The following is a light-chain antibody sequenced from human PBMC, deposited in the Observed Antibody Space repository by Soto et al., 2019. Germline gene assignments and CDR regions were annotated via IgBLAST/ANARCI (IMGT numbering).Light chain of an antibody. CDR3: ETWDNNTLVV. V-gene: IGLV4-60*02. CDR2: LEGSGSY. J-gene: IGLJ2*01. CDR1: SGHSSYI. Sequence: QLVLTQSSSASASLGSSVKLTCTLSSGHSSYIIAWHQQQPGKAPRYLMKLEGSGSYNKGSGIPDRFSGSSSGADRYLTISTLQFEDEADYYCETWDNNTLVVFGGGTKVTVL.